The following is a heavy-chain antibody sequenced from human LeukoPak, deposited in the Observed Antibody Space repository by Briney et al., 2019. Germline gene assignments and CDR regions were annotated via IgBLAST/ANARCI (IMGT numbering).Heavy chain of an antibody. Sequence: SETLSLTCAVYGGSFSGYYWSWIRQPPGKGLEWIGEINHSGSTNYNPSLKSRVTISVDTSKNQFSLKLSSVTAADTAVYYCARRIEGYYYGMDVWGQGTTVTVSS. CDR3: ARRIEGYYYGMDV. V-gene: IGHV4-34*01. D-gene: IGHD3-16*02. CDR2: INHSGST. J-gene: IGHJ6*02. CDR1: GGSFSGYY.